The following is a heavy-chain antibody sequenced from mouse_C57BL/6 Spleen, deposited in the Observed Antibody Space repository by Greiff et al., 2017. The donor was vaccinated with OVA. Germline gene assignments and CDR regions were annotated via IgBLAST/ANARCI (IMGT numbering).Heavy chain of an antibody. Sequence: QVQLQQSGAELVRPGASVKMSCKASGYTFTSYNMHWVKQTPRQGLEWIGAIYPGNGDTSYNQKFKGKATLTVDKSSSTAYMQLSSLTSEDSAVYFFAISLYDYDWFAYWGQGTLVTVSA. J-gene: IGHJ3*01. CDR1: GYTFTSYN. CDR2: IYPGNGDT. V-gene: IGHV1-12*01. D-gene: IGHD2-4*01. CDR3: AISLYDYDWFAY.